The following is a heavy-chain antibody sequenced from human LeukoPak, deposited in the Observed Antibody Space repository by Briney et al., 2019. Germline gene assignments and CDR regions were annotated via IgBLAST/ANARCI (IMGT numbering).Heavy chain of an antibody. CDR3: ARQHGSGSYYSRVINY. J-gene: IGHJ4*02. CDR2: IYPGDSDT. Sequence: GESLKISCKGSGYNFATYWISWVRQLPGKGLEWMGIIYPGDSDTRYSPSFQGQVTISADKSINTAYLQWSSLKASDTAMYYCARQHGSGSYYSRVINYWGQGTLVTVSS. D-gene: IGHD3-10*01. CDR1: GYNFATYW. V-gene: IGHV5-51*01.